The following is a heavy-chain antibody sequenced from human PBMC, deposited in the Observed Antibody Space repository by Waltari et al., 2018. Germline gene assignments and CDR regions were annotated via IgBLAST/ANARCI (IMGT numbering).Heavy chain of an antibody. Sequence: EVQLVESGGGLVQPGGSLRVSCTASGFTFSSYWMHWVRQVPGKGLVCVSRIISDGSGTSYADSAKGRFTISRDNAKNTLFLQMNSLRGEDTAVYYCASGNSHAFDLWGQGTMVTVSS. J-gene: IGHJ3*01. V-gene: IGHV3-74*01. D-gene: IGHD1-7*01. CDR2: IISDGSGT. CDR1: GFTFSSYW. CDR3: ASGNSHAFDL.